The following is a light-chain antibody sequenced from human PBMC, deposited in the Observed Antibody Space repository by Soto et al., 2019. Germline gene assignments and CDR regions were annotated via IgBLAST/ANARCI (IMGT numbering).Light chain of an antibody. V-gene: IGKV1-5*01. CDR1: QSISRW. Sequence: DIQRTQSPSTLSASVGDRVTITCRSSQSISRWLAWYQQKPGKAPKALIYDASTLRSGVPSRFSGGGSGTEFTLTISSLQPDDFATYYCQQYNTYSTFGQGTRLEIK. CDR2: DAS. CDR3: QQYNTYST. J-gene: IGKJ5*01.